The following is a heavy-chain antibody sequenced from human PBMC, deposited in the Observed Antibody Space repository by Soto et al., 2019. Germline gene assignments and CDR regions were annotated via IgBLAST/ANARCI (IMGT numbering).Heavy chain of an antibody. CDR3: ARECLQRYSSSNDYYYYGMDV. CDR2: ISYDGSNK. J-gene: IGHJ6*02. Sequence: GGSLRLSCAASGFTFSSYAMHWVRQAPGKGLEWVAVISYDGSNKYYADSVKGRFTISRDNSKNTLYLQMNSLRAEDTAVYYCARECLQRYSSSNDYYYYGMDVWGQGTTVTVSS. D-gene: IGHD6-6*01. CDR1: GFTFSSYA. V-gene: IGHV3-30*04.